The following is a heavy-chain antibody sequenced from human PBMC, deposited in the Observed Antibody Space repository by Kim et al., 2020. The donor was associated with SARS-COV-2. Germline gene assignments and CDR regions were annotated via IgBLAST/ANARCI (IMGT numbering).Heavy chain of an antibody. D-gene: IGHD6-19*01. V-gene: IGHV3-7*01. CDR3: ARDSSGWYFFSGAFQDY. CDR1: GFTFSSYW. Sequence: GGSLRLSCAASGFTFSSYWMSWVRQAPGKGLEWVANIKQDGSEKYYVDSVKGRFTISRDNAKNSLYLQMNSLRAEDTAVYYCARDSSGWYFFSGAFQDYWGQGTLVTVSS. CDR2: IKQDGSEK. J-gene: IGHJ4*02.